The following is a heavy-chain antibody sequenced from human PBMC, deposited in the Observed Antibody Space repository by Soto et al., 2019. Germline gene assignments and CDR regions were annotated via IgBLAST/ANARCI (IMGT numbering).Heavy chain of an antibody. CDR2: ITYDGANG. V-gene: IGHV3-30*09. CDR1: GFIFRSYA. Sequence: VRSLRLSCLDSGFIFRSYAMQWVRQAPGKGLEWVAVITYDGANGYYADSVRGRFAISRDNSKSTLFLQMNSLRPEDTAVYYCARPFSGSYPNLHYWGQGTLATVSS. CDR3: ARPFSGSYPNLHY. D-gene: IGHD1-26*01. J-gene: IGHJ4*02.